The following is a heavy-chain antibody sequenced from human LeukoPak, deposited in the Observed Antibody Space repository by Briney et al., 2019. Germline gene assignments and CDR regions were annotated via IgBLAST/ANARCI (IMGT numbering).Heavy chain of an antibody. Sequence: ASVKVSCKASGYTFTGYYMHWVRQAPGQGLEWMGGFDPEDGETIYAQKFQGRVTMTEDTSTDTAYMELSSLRSEDTAVYYCATDGGYWGQGTLVTVSS. CDR3: ATDGGY. CDR2: FDPEDGET. CDR1: GYTFTGYY. J-gene: IGHJ4*02. V-gene: IGHV1-24*01. D-gene: IGHD3-16*01.